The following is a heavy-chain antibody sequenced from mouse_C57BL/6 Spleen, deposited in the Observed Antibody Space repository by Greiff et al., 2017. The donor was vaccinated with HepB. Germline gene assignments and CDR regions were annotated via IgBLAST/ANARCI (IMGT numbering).Heavy chain of an antibody. CDR3: ARSIYYGNYYYFDY. D-gene: IGHD2-1*01. V-gene: IGHV5-17*01. J-gene: IGHJ2*01. Sequence: EVMLVESGGGLVKPGGSLKLSCAASGFTFSDYGMHWVRQAPEKGLEWVAYISSGSSTIYYADTVKGRFTISRDNAKNTLFLQMTSLRSEDTAMYYCARSIYYGNYYYFDYWGQGTTLTVSS. CDR2: ISSGSSTI. CDR1: GFTFSDYG.